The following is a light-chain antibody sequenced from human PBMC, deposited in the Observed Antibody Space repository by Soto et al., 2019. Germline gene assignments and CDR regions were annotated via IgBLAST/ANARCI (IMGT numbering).Light chain of an antibody. CDR3: QQYGNSPYT. CDR1: QSVSSTY. Sequence: EIVLTQSPGTLSLSPGERATLSCRASQSVSSTYLAWYQQEPGQTPRLLIYGASIRATGIPDRFSGSGSGTDFTLTISRLEPEDFAVYYCQQYGNSPYTFGQGTKLEIK. J-gene: IGKJ2*01. CDR2: GAS. V-gene: IGKV3-20*01.